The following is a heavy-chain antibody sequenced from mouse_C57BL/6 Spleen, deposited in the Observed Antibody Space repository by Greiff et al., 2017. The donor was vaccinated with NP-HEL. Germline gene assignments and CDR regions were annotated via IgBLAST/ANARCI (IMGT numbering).Heavy chain of an antibody. J-gene: IGHJ2*01. CDR1: GYTFTSYW. D-gene: IGHD2-4*01. CDR2: IDPSDSET. CDR3: ARGRGHRIYYDYLDY. V-gene: IGHV1-52*01. Sequence: QVQLKQPGAELVRPGSSVKLSCKASGYTFTSYWMHWVKQRPIQGLEWIGNIDPSDSETHYNQKFKDKATLTVDKSSSTAYMQLSSLTSEDSAVYYCARGRGHRIYYDYLDYWGQGTTLTVSS.